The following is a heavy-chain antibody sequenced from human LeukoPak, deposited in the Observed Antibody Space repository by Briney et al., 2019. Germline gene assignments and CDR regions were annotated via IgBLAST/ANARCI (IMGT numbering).Heavy chain of an antibody. CDR2: ITGSGGSI. CDR3: AKARSGYYQFDY. V-gene: IGHV3-23*01. CDR1: GFTFSSYA. D-gene: IGHD3-3*01. Sequence: SGGSLRLSCVASGFTFSSYAMNWVRQAPGKGLEWVSLITGSGGSIYYTDSLKGRFTISRDNSKNTLYLQMNSLRAEDTAVYFCAKARSGYYQFDYWGQGTLVTVSS. J-gene: IGHJ4*02.